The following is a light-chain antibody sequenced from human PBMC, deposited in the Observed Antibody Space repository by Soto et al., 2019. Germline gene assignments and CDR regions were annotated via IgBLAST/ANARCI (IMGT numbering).Light chain of an antibody. CDR1: QGISSY. V-gene: IGKV1-27*01. CDR2: SAS. J-gene: IGKJ1*01. Sequence: IQFTQSPCSLSSCVGYIVTVTCRVSQGISSYLNWYRQKPGKVPKLLIYSASNLQSGVPSRFSGSGSGTDFTLTISRLEPEDFAVYYCQQYGSSPRTFGQGTKVDIK. CDR3: QQYGSSPRT.